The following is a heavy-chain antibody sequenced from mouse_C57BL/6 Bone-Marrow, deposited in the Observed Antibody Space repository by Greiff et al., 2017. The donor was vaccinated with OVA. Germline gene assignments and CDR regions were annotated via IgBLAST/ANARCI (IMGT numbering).Heavy chain of an antibody. J-gene: IGHJ3*01. CDR1: GYTFTSYW. Sequence: QVQLQQPGAELVKPGASVKLSCKASGYTFTSYWMQWVKQRPGQGLEWIGEIDPSDSYTNYNQKFKGKATLTVDPSSSTAYMQLSSLTSEDSAVYYCASLPPWFAYWGQGTLVTVSA. CDR3: ASLPPWFAY. V-gene: IGHV1-50*01. CDR2: IDPSDSYT.